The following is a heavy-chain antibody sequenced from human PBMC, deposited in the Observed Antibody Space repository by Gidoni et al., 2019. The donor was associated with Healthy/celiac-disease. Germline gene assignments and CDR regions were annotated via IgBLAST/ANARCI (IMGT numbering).Heavy chain of an antibody. CDR2: INHSGST. J-gene: IGHJ6*02. V-gene: IGHV4-34*01. Sequence: QVQLQQWGAGLFKPSETLSLTCAVYGGSFSGYYWSWIRQPPGKGLEWIGEINHSGSTNYNPSLKSRVTISVDTSKNQFSLKLSSVTAADTAVYYCARYVVVPAAISRYYYYGMDVWGQGTTVTVSS. CDR1: GGSFSGYY. D-gene: IGHD2-2*02. CDR3: ARYVVVPAAISRYYYYGMDV.